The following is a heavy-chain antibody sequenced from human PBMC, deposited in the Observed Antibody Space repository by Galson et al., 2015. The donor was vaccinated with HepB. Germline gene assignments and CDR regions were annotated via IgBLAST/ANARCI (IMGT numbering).Heavy chain of an antibody. CDR2: ISAYNGNT. Sequence: SVKVSCKASGYTFTSYGISWVRQAPGQGLEWMGWISAYNGNTNYAQKLQGRVTMTTDTSTSTAYMELRSLRSDDTAVYYCARDSGYDLGGWGGDNYYGMDVWGQGTTVTVSS. D-gene: IGHD5-12*01. V-gene: IGHV1-18*04. CDR3: ARDSGYDLGGWGGDNYYGMDV. J-gene: IGHJ6*02. CDR1: GYTFTSYG.